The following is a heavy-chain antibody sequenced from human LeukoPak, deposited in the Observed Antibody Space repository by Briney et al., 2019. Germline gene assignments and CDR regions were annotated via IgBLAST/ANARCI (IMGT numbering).Heavy chain of an antibody. J-gene: IGHJ4*02. CDR1: GYSITSYW. Sequence: GESLKISCKASGYSITSYWIGWVRQVPGKGLEWMGNIYLGGPDSRYRPSFQGQVTISADKSITTAYLQWSSRKASDTAIYYCARRGHGSSWYYFDYWGQGTLVTVSS. CDR2: IYLGGPDS. V-gene: IGHV5-51*03. CDR3: ARRGHGSSWYYFDY. D-gene: IGHD6-13*01.